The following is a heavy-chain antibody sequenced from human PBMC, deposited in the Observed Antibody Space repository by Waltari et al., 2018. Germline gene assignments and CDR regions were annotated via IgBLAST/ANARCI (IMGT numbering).Heavy chain of an antibody. CDR1: GYTFTGRS. V-gene: IGHV1-2*02. J-gene: IGHJ6*03. CDR2: IKPNSGVT. Sequence: QVQLVQSGAEVKKPGASVKVSCEASGYTFTGRSLHWVRQAPGPGLEWMGRIKPNSGVTDYAQKVQDSVTMTRDTSSSTAYMELSGLRSDDTAVYYCAREATHSYYYFLDVWGKGTTVTVSS. CDR3: AREATHSYYYFLDV.